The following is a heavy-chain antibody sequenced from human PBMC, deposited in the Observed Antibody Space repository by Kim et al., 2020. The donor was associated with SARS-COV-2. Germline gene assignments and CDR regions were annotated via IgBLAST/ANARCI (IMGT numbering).Heavy chain of an antibody. CDR1: GFTFSSYG. CDR2: IWYDGSNK. D-gene: IGHD3-22*01. V-gene: IGHV3-33*06. J-gene: IGHJ3*02. CDR3: AKFYDSSGSDAFDI. Sequence: GGSLRLSCAASGFTFSSYGMHWVRQAPGKGLEWVAVIWYDGSNKYYADSVKGRFTISRDNSKNTLYLQMNSLRAEDTAVYYCAKFYDSSGSDAFDIWGQGTMVTVSS.